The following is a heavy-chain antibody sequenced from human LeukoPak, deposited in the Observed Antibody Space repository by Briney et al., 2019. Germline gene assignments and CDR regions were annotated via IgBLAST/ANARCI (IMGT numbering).Heavy chain of an antibody. J-gene: IGHJ4*02. CDR3: ATGKTATLPGY. V-gene: IGHV3-74*01. D-gene: IGHD2-15*01. Sequence: GGSLRLSCAASGFTFTTYWMHWVRQAPGKGLVWVSRINIDGTITNYADSVEGRFTISRDDAKNTLYLQMNSLRAEDTAVYYCATGKTATLPGYWGQGTLVTVSS. CDR2: INIDGTIT. CDR1: GFTFTTYW.